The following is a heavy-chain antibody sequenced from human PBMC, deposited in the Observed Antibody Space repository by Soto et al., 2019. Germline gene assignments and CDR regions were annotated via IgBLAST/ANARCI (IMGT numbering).Heavy chain of an antibody. J-gene: IGHJ3*02. V-gene: IGHV4-34*01. Sequence: SETLSLTCAVYGGSFSGYYWSWIRQPPGKGLEWIGEINHSGSTNYNPSLKSRVTISVDTSKNQFSLKLSSVTAADTDVYYCARAPGGDDAFDIWGQGTMVTVSS. CDR1: GGSFSGYY. CDR3: ARAPGGDDAFDI. CDR2: INHSGST. D-gene: IGHD3-16*01.